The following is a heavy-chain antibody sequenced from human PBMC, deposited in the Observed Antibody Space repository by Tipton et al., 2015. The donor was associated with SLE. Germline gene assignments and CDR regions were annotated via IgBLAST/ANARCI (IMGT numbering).Heavy chain of an antibody. D-gene: IGHD6-19*01. V-gene: IGHV4-59*08. Sequence: TLSLTCTVSGGSISSYYWSWIRQPPGKGLEWIGYIYYSGSTNYNPSLKSRVTISVDTSKNQFSLKLSSVTAADTAVYYCARQGAVAGFDYWGQGTPVTVSS. J-gene: IGHJ4*02. CDR1: GGSISSYY. CDR3: ARQGAVAGFDY. CDR2: IYYSGST.